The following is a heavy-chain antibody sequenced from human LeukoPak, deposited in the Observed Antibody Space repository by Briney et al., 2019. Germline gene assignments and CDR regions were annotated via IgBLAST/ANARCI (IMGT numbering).Heavy chain of an antibody. CDR1: GFTFCNYW. Sequence: GGSLRLSCADSGFTFCNYWMSWVRQAPGKGLEWVANINQDGSQKYYVDSVKGRFTISRDNAKNSLYLQVNSLRAEDTAVYSCARDGMGVIKAFDIWGQGVMVTVSS. J-gene: IGHJ3*02. D-gene: IGHD3-10*01. CDR2: INQDGSQK. CDR3: ARDGMGVIKAFDI. V-gene: IGHV3-7*05.